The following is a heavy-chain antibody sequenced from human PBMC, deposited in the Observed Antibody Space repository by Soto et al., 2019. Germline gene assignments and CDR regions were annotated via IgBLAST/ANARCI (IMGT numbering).Heavy chain of an antibody. J-gene: IGHJ4*02. Sequence: QVQLVQSGAEVKKPGASVKVSCKASGYTCTGYYMHWVRQAPGQGLEWLGWINLNRGGTHYAQKFKGWVTMTRDASISPAYMELSRLRSDDTAVYYCARKLSPYTYFDYWGQGTLVTVSS. CDR1: GYTCTGYY. D-gene: IGHD2-2*02. V-gene: IGHV1-2*04. CDR3: ARKLSPYTYFDY. CDR2: INLNRGGT.